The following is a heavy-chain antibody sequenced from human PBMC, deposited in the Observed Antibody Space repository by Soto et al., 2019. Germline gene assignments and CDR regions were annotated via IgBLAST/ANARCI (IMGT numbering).Heavy chain of an antibody. CDR2: INHSGNT. V-gene: IGHV4-34*01. J-gene: IGHJ6*02. CDR3: ARVTGRYYYGMDV. CDR1: GGSFSGYY. Sequence: SETLSLTCAVYGGSFSGYYWSWIRQPPGKGLEWIGEINHSGNTNYNPSLKSRVTISVDTSKNQFSLKLSSVTAADTAVYYCARVTGRYYYGMDVWGQGTTVTVSS.